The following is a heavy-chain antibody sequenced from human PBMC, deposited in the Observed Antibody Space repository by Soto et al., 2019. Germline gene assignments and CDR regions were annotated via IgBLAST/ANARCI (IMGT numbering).Heavy chain of an antibody. CDR2: MNPDSANT. CDR3: ARAIRDQLLSDY. J-gene: IGHJ4*02. Sequence: QVQLVQSGAEVKQPGASVKVSCRTSGYTFTNYDISWVRQATGQGLEWMGWMNPDSANTGYAQKFQGRVTLTRDTSIRTAYMERNSLTSEDTAIYYCARAIRDQLLSDYWGQGSLVIVSS. V-gene: IGHV1-8*01. D-gene: IGHD1-26*01. CDR1: GYTFTNYD.